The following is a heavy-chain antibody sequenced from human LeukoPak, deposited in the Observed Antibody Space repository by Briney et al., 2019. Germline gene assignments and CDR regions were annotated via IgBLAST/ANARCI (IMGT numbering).Heavy chain of an antibody. CDR1: GFTFSSYG. J-gene: IGHJ4*02. V-gene: IGHV3-23*01. CDR3: AKDMYYYDSSGSRDY. D-gene: IGHD3-22*01. Sequence: GGSLRLSCAASGFTFSSYGMSWVRQAPGKGLEWVSAISGSGGSTYYADSVKGRFTISRDNSKNTLYLQMNSLRAEDTAVYYCAKDMYYYDSSGSRDYWGQGTLVTVSS. CDR2: ISGSGGST.